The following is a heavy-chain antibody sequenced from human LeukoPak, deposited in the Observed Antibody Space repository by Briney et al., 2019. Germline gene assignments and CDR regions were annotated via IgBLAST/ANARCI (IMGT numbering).Heavy chain of an antibody. CDR2: ISGSGSYI. CDR3: ARESPDDYGDYVNDY. J-gene: IGHJ4*02. Sequence: GGSLRLSCAASGFTFSSYHMNWVRQAPGKGLEWVSSISGSGSYIYFADSMKGRFTISRDNAKNSLYLQMNSLRAEDTAVYYCARESPDDYGDYVNDYWGQGTLVTVSS. V-gene: IGHV3-21*01. D-gene: IGHD4-17*01. CDR1: GFTFSSYH.